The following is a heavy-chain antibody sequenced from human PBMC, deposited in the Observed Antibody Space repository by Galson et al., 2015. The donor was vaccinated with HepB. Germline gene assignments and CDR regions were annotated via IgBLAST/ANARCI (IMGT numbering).Heavy chain of an antibody. CDR2: IKQDGSEK. V-gene: IGHV3-7*01. J-gene: IGHJ6*03. CDR3: ARIGGYCSGGSCSAPYYYYYYMDV. Sequence: SLRLSCAASGFTFSSYWMSWVRQAPGKGLEWVANIKQDGSEKYYVDSVKGRFTISRDNAKNSLYLQMNSLRAEDTAVYYCARIGGYCSGGSCSAPYYYYYYMDVWGKGTTVTVSS. D-gene: IGHD2-15*01. CDR1: GFTFSSYW.